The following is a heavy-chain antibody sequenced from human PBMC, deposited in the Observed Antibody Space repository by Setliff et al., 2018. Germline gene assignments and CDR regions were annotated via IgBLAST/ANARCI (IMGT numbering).Heavy chain of an antibody. Sequence: GASVKVSCKASGYTFTSYGISWVRQAPGQGLEWMGWISAYNGNTNYAQKLQGRVTMTTDTPTSTAYMELRSLRSDDTAVYYCARASFGWLPPLRADFDYWGQGTLVTVSS. D-gene: IGHD3-9*01. J-gene: IGHJ4*02. CDR3: ARASFGWLPPLRADFDY. V-gene: IGHV1-18*01. CDR1: GYTFTSYG. CDR2: ISAYNGNT.